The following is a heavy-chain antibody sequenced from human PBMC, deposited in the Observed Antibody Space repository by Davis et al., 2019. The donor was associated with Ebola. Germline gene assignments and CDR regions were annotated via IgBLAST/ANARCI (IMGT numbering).Heavy chain of an antibody. CDR3: ALTNIPVADPAHFDS. CDR2: IYPGDSDT. D-gene: IGHD6-19*01. J-gene: IGHJ4*02. Sequence: GESLKISCHGSGYTLSSYWIAWVRQTPEKGLEWMGIIYPGDSDTRYSPSFQGQVTISADRSTSTAYLQWSSLKASDTAMYYCALTNIPVADPAHFDSWGQGALVTVSS. V-gene: IGHV5-51*01. CDR1: GYTLSSYW.